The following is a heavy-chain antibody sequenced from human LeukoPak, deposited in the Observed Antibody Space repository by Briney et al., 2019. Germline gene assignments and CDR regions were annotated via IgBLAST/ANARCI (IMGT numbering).Heavy chain of an antibody. CDR2: IDPEFGDT. Sequence: ASVKVSCKTSGYTFTDYFLHWVQQAPGKGLEWIGRIDPEFGDTKYATRFQGRVTIIADPSTDTAYLDLSGLRSEDTALYYCATGPRNIWDYWGQGTLVTVS. J-gene: IGHJ4*02. V-gene: IGHV1-69-2*01. D-gene: IGHD1-14*01. CDR3: ATGPRNIWDY. CDR1: GYTFTDYF.